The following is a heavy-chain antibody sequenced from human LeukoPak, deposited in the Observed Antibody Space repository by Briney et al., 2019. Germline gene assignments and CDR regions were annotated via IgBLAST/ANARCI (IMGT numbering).Heavy chain of an antibody. J-gene: IGHJ4*02. V-gene: IGHV3-23*01. CDR3: AKDFYDSSGKPPYYFDY. Sequence: PGGSLRLSCAASGFTFSSYAVSWVRQAPGKGLEWVSAISGSGGSTYYADSVKGRFTISRDNSKNTLYLQMNSLRAEDTAVYYCAKDFYDSSGKPPYYFDYWGQGTLVTVSS. CDR2: ISGSGGST. CDR1: GFTFSSYA. D-gene: IGHD3-22*01.